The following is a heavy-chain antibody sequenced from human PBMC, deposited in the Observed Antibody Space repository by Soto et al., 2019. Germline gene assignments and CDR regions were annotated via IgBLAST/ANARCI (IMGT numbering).Heavy chain of an antibody. CDR3: ARLGDGSSSWYFDY. D-gene: IGHD6-13*01. V-gene: IGHV5-51*01. J-gene: IGHJ4*02. CDR1: GYIFSTYW. Sequence: LKISCKGSGYIFSTYWIAWVRQMPGKGLEWMGLIYPGDSDIRYSPSFQGQVTFSADKSISAAYLQLNSLKASDTAMYYCARLGDGSSSWYFDYWGQGTLVTVSS. CDR2: IYPGDSDI.